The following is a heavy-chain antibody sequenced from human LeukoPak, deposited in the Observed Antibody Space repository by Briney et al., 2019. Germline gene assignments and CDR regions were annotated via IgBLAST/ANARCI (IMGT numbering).Heavy chain of an antibody. J-gene: IGHJ4*02. CDR3: ARVLPVVPATSFDN. CDR1: GFTFGSYE. Sequence: GGSLRLSCAASGFTFGSYEMNWVRQAPGKGLEWISYISSSGTTMYYADSVKGRFTTSRDNAKNSLYLQMNSLRAEDTAVYYCARVLPVVPATSFDNWGQGTLVTVSS. CDR2: ISSSGTTM. V-gene: IGHV3-48*03. D-gene: IGHD2-2*01.